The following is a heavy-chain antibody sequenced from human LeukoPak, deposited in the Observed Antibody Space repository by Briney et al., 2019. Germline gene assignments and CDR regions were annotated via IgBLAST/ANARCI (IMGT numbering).Heavy chain of an antibody. J-gene: IGHJ4*02. D-gene: IGHD6-13*01. Sequence: GESLKISCKGSGYSFTSYWIGWVRQMPGKGLEWMGIIYPGDSVTRYSPSFQGQVTISADKSISTAYLQWSSLEASDTALYYCARQIAAAGRIDYWGRGTLVTVSS. CDR3: ARQIAAAGRIDY. V-gene: IGHV5-51*01. CDR1: GYSFTSYW. CDR2: IYPGDSVT.